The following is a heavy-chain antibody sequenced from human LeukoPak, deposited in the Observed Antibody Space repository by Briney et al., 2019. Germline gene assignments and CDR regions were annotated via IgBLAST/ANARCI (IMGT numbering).Heavy chain of an antibody. V-gene: IGHV3-9*01. D-gene: IGHD6-6*01. CDR3: VKWEPLDSGSSP. CDR1: GFPFHDYA. Sequence: PSGGSRSPSGETPGFPFHDYAMHWVRRAPGKGLEGVSGIVLIKYHIGYADSVKGRFTIYRDNAKKSLFLEMNSLRTEDTALYYCVKWEPLDSGSSPWGQGTLVTVSS. J-gene: IGHJ5*02. CDR2: IVLIKYHI.